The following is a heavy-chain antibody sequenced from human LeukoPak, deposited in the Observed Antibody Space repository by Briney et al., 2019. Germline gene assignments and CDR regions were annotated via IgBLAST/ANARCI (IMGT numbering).Heavy chain of an antibody. D-gene: IGHD1-26*01. CDR1: GYTFTSYY. CDR2: INPSGVSK. CDR3: ARIPGAGGSYFDY. Sequence: GASVKVSCKASGYTFTSYYMHWVRQAPGQGLEWMGIINPSGVSKSYAQKFQGRVTMTRDTSTSTVYMELSSLRSEDTAVYYCARIPGAGGSYFDYWGQGTLVTVSS. V-gene: IGHV1-46*01. J-gene: IGHJ4*02.